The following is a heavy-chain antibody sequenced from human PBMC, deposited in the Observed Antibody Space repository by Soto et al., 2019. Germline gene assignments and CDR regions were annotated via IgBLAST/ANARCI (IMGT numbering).Heavy chain of an antibody. CDR3: ARGDHYERSGPFDP. J-gene: IGHJ5*02. CDR1: GGAISSYY. V-gene: IGHV4-59*01. CDR2: VYSSGYT. D-gene: IGHD3-22*01. Sequence: NPSETLSLTCTVSGGAISSYYWYWIRQPPGKGLECIGYVYSSGYTNYNPSLKSRVTISVDASKNQFPLKLTSLTAADTAVYYCARGDHYERSGPFDPWGQGTLVTVS.